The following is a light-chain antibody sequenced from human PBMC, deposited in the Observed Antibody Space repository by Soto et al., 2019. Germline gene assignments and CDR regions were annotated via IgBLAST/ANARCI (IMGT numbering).Light chain of an antibody. Sequence: QSALTQPASVSGSPGQSITISCTGTSSDVGGYNYVSWYQQHPGKAPKLMIYDVTNRPSGVSDRFSDSKSGNTASLTISGLQAEDEADYYCSSYSTSDTWVFGGGTKLTVL. J-gene: IGLJ3*02. V-gene: IGLV2-14*03. CDR3: SSYSTSDTWV. CDR1: SSDVGGYNY. CDR2: DVT.